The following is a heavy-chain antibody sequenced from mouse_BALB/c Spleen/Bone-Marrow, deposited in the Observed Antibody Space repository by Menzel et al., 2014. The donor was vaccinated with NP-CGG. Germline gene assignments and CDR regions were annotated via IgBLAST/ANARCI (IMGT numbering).Heavy chain of an antibody. CDR1: GYTFTDKW. CDR2: IDTSDSYI. CDR3: ARGGHDFSLDY. Sequence: QVQLQQSGAEFVMPGASVKMSCKASGYTFTDKWMHWVKQRPGQGLEWIGAIDTSDSYINYNQKFKGKASLTVVASSSTAYMHLSSLTSDDSAVYYCARGGHDFSLDYWGQGTSVIVSS. J-gene: IGHJ4*01. D-gene: IGHD2-4*01. V-gene: IGHV1-69*01.